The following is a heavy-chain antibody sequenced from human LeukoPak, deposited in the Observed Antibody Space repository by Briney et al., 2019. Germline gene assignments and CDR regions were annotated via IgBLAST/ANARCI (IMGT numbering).Heavy chain of an antibody. Sequence: ASVKVSCKVSGYTLTELSMHWVRQAPGKELEWMGGFDPADGETIYAQKFQGRVSMTEDTSTDTAYMELSSLRSEDTAVYYCANLLLEIAVGSGVHGRDVWGQGTTVTVSS. D-gene: IGHD2-2*01. J-gene: IGHJ6*02. CDR2: FDPADGET. CDR1: GYTLTELS. V-gene: IGHV1-24*01. CDR3: ANLLLEIAVGSGVHGRDV.